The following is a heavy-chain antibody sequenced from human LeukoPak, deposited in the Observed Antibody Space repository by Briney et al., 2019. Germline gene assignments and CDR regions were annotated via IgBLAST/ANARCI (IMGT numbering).Heavy chain of an antibody. CDR2: TYYRSKWYN. D-gene: IGHD2-2*01. CDR3: AREGNCSTISCSIVDY. J-gene: IGHJ4*02. Sequence: SQTLSLTCAISGDSVSSNNAAWNWIRQSPSRGLEWLGRTYYRSKWYNDYAVSVKSRITINPDTSKNHFSLQLKSVTPEDTAVYYCAREGNCSTISCSIVDYWGQGTLVTVSS. V-gene: IGHV6-1*01. CDR1: GDSVSSNNAA.